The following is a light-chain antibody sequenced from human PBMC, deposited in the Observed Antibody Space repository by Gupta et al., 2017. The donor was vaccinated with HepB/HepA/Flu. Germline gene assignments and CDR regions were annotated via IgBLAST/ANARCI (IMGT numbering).Light chain of an antibody. J-gene: IGKJ1*01. Sequence: IKMTQSPSSLSASVGDNITITCRASQSVGTYLNRYQQKPARAPNLLFHGASTLHSGVPSRFSGSGSGTDFTLIISDLQPDDLAIYFCQQSYSSPRTFGQGTKVE. CDR1: QSVGTY. CDR2: GAS. CDR3: QQSYSSPRT. V-gene: IGKV1-39*01.